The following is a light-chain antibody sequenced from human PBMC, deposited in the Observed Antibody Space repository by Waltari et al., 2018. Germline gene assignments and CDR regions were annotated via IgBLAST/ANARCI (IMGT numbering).Light chain of an antibody. CDR2: VNN. CDR1: SSNIGSNS. CDR3: AAWDDSLNSVI. J-gene: IGLJ2*01. V-gene: IGLV1-44*01. Sequence: QSVLTQPPSASGTPGQRVTISCSGSSSNIGSNSVHWYRHLPGSAPKLLIYVNNQRLSGVPDRFSGSKSGTSASRAISGLRSEDEADYFCAAWDDSLNSVIFGGGTKVTVL.